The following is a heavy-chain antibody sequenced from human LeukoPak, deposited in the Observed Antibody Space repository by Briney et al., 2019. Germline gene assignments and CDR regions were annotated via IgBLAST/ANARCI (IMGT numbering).Heavy chain of an antibody. CDR2: IYSGGST. V-gene: IGHV3-53*05. CDR1: GFTVSSYY. CDR3: ARGRGTYYFDY. J-gene: IGHJ4*02. Sequence: GGSLRLSCAAPGFTVSSYYMSWVRQAPGKRLEWVSLIYSGGSTYYADSVKGRFTLSRDNSKNTLYFQMNSLRADDTAVYYCARGRGTYYFDYRGQGTLVTVSS. D-gene: IGHD3-10*01.